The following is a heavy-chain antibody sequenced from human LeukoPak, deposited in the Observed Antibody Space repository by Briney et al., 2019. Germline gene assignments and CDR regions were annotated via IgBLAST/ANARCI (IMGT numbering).Heavy chain of an antibody. V-gene: IGHV3-7*01. CDR1: GFTFSSHW. J-gene: IGHJ4*02. CDR2: INQDGSEK. Sequence: GGSLRLSCAASGFTFSSHWMNWVRQAPGKGLERVANINQDGSEKYYVDSVKGRFTISRDNAKNSLYLQMNSLRAEDTAVYYCARISSGWRSFDYWGQGTLVTVSS. D-gene: IGHD6-19*01. CDR3: ARISSGWRSFDY.